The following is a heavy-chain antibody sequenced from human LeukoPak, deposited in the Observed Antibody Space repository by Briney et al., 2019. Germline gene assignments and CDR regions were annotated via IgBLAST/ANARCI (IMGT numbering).Heavy chain of an antibody. CDR3: AKDSSSGQFDY. J-gene: IGHJ4*02. V-gene: IGHV4-4*07. CDR2: IYTSGST. D-gene: IGHD1-26*01. Sequence: SETLSLTCTVSGGSISSYYWSWIRQPAGKGLEWIGRIYTSGSTNYDPSLKSRVTMSVDTSKNQFSLKLSSVTAADTAVYYCAKDSSSGQFDYWGQGTLATVSS. CDR1: GGSISSYY.